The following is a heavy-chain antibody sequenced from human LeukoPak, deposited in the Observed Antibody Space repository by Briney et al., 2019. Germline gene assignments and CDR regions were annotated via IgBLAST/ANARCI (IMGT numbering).Heavy chain of an antibody. V-gene: IGHV1-2*04. J-gene: IGHJ6*02. D-gene: IGHD3-10*01. CDR1: GYTFTGYY. CDR2: INPNSGGT. Sequence: ASVKVSCKASGYTFTGYYLHWVRQAPGQGLEWMGWINPNSGGTNYAQKFQGWVTMTRDTSISTAYMELSRLRSDDTAVYYCARGDVMVRGVIGGMDVWGQGTTVTVSS. CDR3: ARGDVMVRGVIGGMDV.